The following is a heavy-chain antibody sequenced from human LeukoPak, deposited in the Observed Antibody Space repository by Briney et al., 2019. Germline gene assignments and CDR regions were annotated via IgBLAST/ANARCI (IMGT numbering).Heavy chain of an antibody. CDR1: GGTFSSYA. Sequence: ASVKVSCKASGGTFSSYAIIWVRQAPGQGLEWMGRIIPILGIANYAQKFQGRVTITADKSTRTAYMELSSLRSEDTAVYYCARRPRDTSGYYLGAFHDWGQGTTVTVSS. D-gene: IGHD3-22*01. J-gene: IGHJ3*01. V-gene: IGHV1-69*04. CDR2: IIPILGIA. CDR3: ARRPRDTSGYYLGAFHD.